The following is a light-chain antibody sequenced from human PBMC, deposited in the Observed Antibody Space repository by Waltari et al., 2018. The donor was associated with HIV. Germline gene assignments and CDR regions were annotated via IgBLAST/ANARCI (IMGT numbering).Light chain of an antibody. J-gene: IGKJ1*01. CDR1: QSISSY. CDR3: QQSYSTPRT. CDR2: AAS. Sequence: DIQMTQSPFSLSESVGDTVTITCRASQSISSYLNWYQQKPGKAPKLLIYAASSLQSGVPSMFSGSGSGTDFTLTISSLQPEDFATYYCQQSYSTPRTFGQGTKVEIK. V-gene: IGKV1-39*01.